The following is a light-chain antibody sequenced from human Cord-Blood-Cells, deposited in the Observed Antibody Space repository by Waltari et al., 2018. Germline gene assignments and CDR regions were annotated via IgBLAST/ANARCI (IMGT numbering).Light chain of an antibody. J-gene: IGLJ2*01. CDR1: SSDVGGYNY. V-gene: IGLV2-8*01. CDR3: SAYAGSNNVV. CDR2: EVS. Sequence: QSALTQPPSASGSPGQSVTISCTGTSSDVGGYNYVSLYQQHPGKAPKLMIYEVSKRPAGGPDRFAGSKSGNTASLTVSGLQAEDEADYYCSAYAGSNNVVFGGGTKLTVL.